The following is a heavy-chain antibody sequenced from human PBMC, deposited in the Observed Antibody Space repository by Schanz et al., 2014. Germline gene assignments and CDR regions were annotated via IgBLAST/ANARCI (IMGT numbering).Heavy chain of an antibody. D-gene: IGHD1-1*01. CDR2: ISASGGTT. V-gene: IGHV3-23*04. CDR3: TRDVRLDRRGNWFDP. CDR1: TFTFSSDW. J-gene: IGHJ5*02. Sequence: EVQLAESGGGLVQPGGSLRLSCAASTFTFSSDWMTWVRQIPGKGLEWVSAISASGGTTYYADSVKGRFTISRDNSKNLLYLQMNSLRAEDTAVYYCTRDVRLDRRGNWFDPWGQGTLVTVSS.